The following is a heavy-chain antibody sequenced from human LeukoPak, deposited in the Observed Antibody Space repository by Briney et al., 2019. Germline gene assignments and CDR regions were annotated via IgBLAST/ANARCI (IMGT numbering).Heavy chain of an antibody. CDR2: MNPNSGNT. CDR1: GYTFTSYD. D-gene: IGHD3-22*01. V-gene: IGHV1-8*01. CDR3: ARGTYDSSGYYYGY. J-gene: IGHJ4*02. Sequence: ASVKVSCKASGYTFTSYDINWARQATGQGLEWMGWMNPNSGNTGYAQKFQGRVTMTRNTSISTAYMELSSLRSEDTAVYYCARGTYDSSGYYYGYWGQGTLVTVSS.